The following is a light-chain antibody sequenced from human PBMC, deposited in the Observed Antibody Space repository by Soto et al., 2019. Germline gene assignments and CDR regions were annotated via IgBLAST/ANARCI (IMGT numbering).Light chain of an antibody. CDR1: SSDIGGYNS. J-gene: IGLJ2*01. Sequence: QSALTQPPSASGSPGQSVTISCTGTSSDIGGYNSVSWYQQHPGKAPKLMIYEVNKRPSGVPDRFSGSKSGNSASLTVSGLQAEDEADYYCSSSAGSNHLVVFGGGTKLTVL. CDR2: EVN. CDR3: SSSAGSNHLVV. V-gene: IGLV2-8*01.